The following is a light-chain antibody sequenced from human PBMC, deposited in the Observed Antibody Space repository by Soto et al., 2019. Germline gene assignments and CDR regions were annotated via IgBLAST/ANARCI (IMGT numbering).Light chain of an antibody. CDR2: AAS. CDR1: QGIRND. CDR3: QQSFSPPPIT. Sequence: DIQMTQSPSSLSASVGDRATITCRASQGIRNDLGWYQQKPGQAPKRLIYAASSLQSGVPSRFSGSGSGTDFTLTISNLQPEDFATYYCQQSFSPPPITFGQGTRLEIK. V-gene: IGKV1-39*01. J-gene: IGKJ5*01.